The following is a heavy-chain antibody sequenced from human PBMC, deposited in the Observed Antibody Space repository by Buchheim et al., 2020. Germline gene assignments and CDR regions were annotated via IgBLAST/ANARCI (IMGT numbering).Heavy chain of an antibody. CDR2: INHSGST. J-gene: IGHJ4*02. D-gene: IGHD1-14*01. Sequence: QVQLQQWGAGLLKPSETLSLTCAVYGESFSGHYWTWIRQPPGKGLEWIGDINHSGSTNYSPSLKGQVTISVDTSKNQFSLKLTAVTAADTAVYYCARSPHHLATDYWGQGTL. V-gene: IGHV4-34*01. CDR3: ARSPHHLATDY. CDR1: GESFSGHY.